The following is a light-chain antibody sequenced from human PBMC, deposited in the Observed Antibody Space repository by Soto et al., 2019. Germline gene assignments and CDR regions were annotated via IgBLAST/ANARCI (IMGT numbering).Light chain of an antibody. CDR3: QQYNYWPGT. J-gene: IGKJ1*01. CDR1: RSVRSN. CDR2: GAS. Sequence: EIVMTQSPATLSVSPGERVTLSCMASRSVRSNLAWYQQKPGQAPRLLISGASTRATGITDRFSGSGSGTEFTLTINSLQSEDFAVYYCQQYNYWPGTFGQGTKVEIK. V-gene: IGKV3-15*01.